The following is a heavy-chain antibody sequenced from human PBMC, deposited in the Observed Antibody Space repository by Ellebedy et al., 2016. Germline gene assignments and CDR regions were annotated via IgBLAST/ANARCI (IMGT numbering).Heavy chain of an antibody. Sequence: GESLKISCAASGFTFSSYAMHWVRQAPGKGLEWVAVISYDGSNKYYADSVKGRFTISRDNSKNTLYLQMNSLRAEDTAVYYCARGYCSSTSCSPILFIDYYYYGMDVWGQGTTVTVSS. CDR2: ISYDGSNK. V-gene: IGHV3-30-3*01. J-gene: IGHJ6*02. CDR1: GFTFSSYA. D-gene: IGHD2-2*01. CDR3: ARGYCSSTSCSPILFIDYYYYGMDV.